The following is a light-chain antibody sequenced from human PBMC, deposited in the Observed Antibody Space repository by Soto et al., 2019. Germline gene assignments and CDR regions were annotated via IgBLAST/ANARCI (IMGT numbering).Light chain of an antibody. J-gene: IGLJ1*01. V-gene: IGLV2-11*01. CDR2: DVS. Sequence: QSALTQPRSVSGSPGQSVTISCTGTSSDVGGYNYVSWYQQHPGKAPKLMIYDVSKRPSGVPDRFSGSKSGNTASLTISGLQAEDEADYYCCSYAGSYVFGTGTNFTVL. CDR1: SSDVGGYNY. CDR3: CSYAGSYV.